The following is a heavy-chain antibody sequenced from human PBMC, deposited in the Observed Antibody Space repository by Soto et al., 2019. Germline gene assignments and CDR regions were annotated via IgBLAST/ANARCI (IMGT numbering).Heavy chain of an antibody. CDR2: IKPDGSAT. CDR3: FGGNGGPQ. CDR1: DFNFRNYW. V-gene: IGHV3-7*03. J-gene: IGHJ4*02. D-gene: IGHD3-16*01. Sequence: QTGGSLRLSCATSDFNFRNYWMNWVRQAPGKGLEWVANIKPDGSATYYVDSVKGRFTISRDNVRNSVSLQANSLRVEDTAVYFCFGGNGGPQWGQGTLVTVSS.